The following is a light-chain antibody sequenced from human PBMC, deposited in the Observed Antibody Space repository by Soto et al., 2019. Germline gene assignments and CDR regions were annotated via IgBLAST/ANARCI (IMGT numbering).Light chain of an antibody. CDR3: SSYTSSSTGV. Sequence: QSVLTQPASVSGSPGQSITISCTGTSSDVGGYNYVSWYQQHPGKAPKLMIYDVSNRPSGVSNRFSGSKSGNTASLTISGLQAEDEADYYFSSYTSSSTGVFGGGTKLTVL. J-gene: IGLJ2*01. CDR1: SSDVGGYNY. V-gene: IGLV2-14*01. CDR2: DVS.